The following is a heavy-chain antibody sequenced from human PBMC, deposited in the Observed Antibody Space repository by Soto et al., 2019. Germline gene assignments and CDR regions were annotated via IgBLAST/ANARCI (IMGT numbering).Heavy chain of an antibody. J-gene: IGHJ6*02. Sequence: ASVKVSCKASGYTFTGYYMHWVRQAPGQGLEWMGWINPNSGGTNYAQKFQGWVTMTRDTSISTAYMELSRLRSDDTAVYYCARGKDILTAAGYYRMDFWGQGPTVTASS. D-gene: IGHD3-9*01. CDR2: INPNSGGT. V-gene: IGHV1-2*04. CDR1: GYTFTGYY. CDR3: ARGKDILTAAGYYRMDF.